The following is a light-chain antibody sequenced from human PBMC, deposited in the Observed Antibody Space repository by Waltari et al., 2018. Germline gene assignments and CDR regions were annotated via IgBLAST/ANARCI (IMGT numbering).Light chain of an antibody. J-gene: IGKJ1*01. CDR1: QSVNSQ. V-gene: IGKV3-11*01. Sequence: EIVLTQSPATLSLSPGERATLSCRASQSVNSQLAWYQHKPGQAPRLLIDDASIRVTGISARLIGSGSGTDFTLTISSLEPEDFAVYYCQQRSKWPWSFGQGTKVEIK. CDR2: DAS. CDR3: QQRSKWPWS.